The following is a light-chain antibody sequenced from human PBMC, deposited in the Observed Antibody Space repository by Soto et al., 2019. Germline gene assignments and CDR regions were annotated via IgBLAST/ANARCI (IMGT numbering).Light chain of an antibody. CDR1: QGISSY. V-gene: IGKV1-8*01. Sequence: AIRMTQSPSSLSASTGDRVTITCRASQGISSYLAWYQQKPGKAPKLLIYAAYNLQSGVPSRFSGSGSGTDFTLTISCLQSEAFATYYCQQYYSYPRTFGQGTKVEIK. J-gene: IGKJ1*01. CDR2: AAY. CDR3: QQYYSYPRT.